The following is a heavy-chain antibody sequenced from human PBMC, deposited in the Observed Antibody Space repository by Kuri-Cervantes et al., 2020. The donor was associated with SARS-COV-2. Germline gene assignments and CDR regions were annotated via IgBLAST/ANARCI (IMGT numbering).Heavy chain of an antibody. Sequence: GESLKISCAASGFTFSSYAMHWVRQAPGKGLEWVAVISYDGSNKYYADSVKGRFTISRDNSKNTLYLQMNSLRAEDTAVYYCARSPKGGGYYNRRFDYWGQGTLVTVSS. CDR1: GFTFSSYA. CDR2: ISYDGSNK. V-gene: IGHV3-30-3*01. J-gene: IGHJ4*02. D-gene: IGHD3-3*01. CDR3: ARSPKGGGYYNRRFDY.